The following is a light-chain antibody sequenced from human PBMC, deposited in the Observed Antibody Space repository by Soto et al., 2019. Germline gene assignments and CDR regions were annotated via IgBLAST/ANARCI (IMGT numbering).Light chain of an antibody. CDR1: QSVINY. J-gene: IGKJ1*01. CDR2: DAS. Sequence: EIVLTQSPATLSLSPGERATLSCRASQSVINYLAWYQQEPGRPPRLLIYDASIRPTGIPARFSGSGSGTDFTLTISYLEPEDFAVYYCQQRSNWPPTFGQGTKVEIK. CDR3: QQRSNWPPT. V-gene: IGKV3-11*01.